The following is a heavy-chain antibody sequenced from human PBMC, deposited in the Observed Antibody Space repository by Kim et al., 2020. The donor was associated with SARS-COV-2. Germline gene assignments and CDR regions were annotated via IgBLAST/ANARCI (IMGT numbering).Heavy chain of an antibody. J-gene: IGHJ3*02. D-gene: IGHD6-13*01. V-gene: IGHV4-4*06. CDR3: ARDFLGPRSGSSWYVRAFDI. Sequence: RVTMSVDTSKNQFSLKLSSVTAADTAVYYCARDFLGPRSGSSWYVRAFDIWGQGTMVTVSS.